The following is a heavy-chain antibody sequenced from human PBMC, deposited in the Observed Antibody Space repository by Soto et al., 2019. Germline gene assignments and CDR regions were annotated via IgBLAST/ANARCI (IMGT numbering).Heavy chain of an antibody. J-gene: IGHJ6*02. D-gene: IGHD3-10*01. CDR3: ARASETLDITMVRSYGMDV. Sequence: PSETLSLTCTVSGGSISSSSYYWGWFRQPPGKGLEWIGRIYYSGGTYYNPSLKSRVTISVDTSKNQFSLKLSSVTAADTAVYYCARASETLDITMVRSYGMDVWGQGTTVTVSS. CDR2: IYYSGGT. V-gene: IGHV4-39*01. CDR1: GGSISSSSYY.